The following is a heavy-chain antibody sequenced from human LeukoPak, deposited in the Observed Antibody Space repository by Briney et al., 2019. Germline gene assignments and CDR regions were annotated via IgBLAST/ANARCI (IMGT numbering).Heavy chain of an antibody. J-gene: IGHJ4*02. Sequence: PSETLSLTCAVYGGSFSGYYWSWIRQPPGKGLEWIGEINHSGSTNYNPSLKSRVTISVDTSKNQFSLKLSSVTAEDTAVYYCARGRYDSRIFDYWGQGTLVTVSS. CDR1: GGSFSGYY. CDR2: INHSGST. CDR3: ARGRYDSRIFDY. D-gene: IGHD3-22*01. V-gene: IGHV4-34*01.